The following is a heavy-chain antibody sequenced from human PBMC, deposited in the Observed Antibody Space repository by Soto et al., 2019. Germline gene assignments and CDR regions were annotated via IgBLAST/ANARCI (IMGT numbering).Heavy chain of an antibody. CDR3: AKDRSGSWTFDY. CDR1: GFTFSSSG. V-gene: IGHV3-30*18. J-gene: IGHJ4*02. CDR2: ISYDGSFK. Sequence: QVQLVESGGGVVQPGRSLRLSCAVSGFTFSSSGMHWVRQAPGKGLEWVAFISYDGSFKYYADSVKGRFTVSRDHSKSPLYLHVDSLRAEDTALYYCAKDRSGSWTFDYWGQGTLVTVSS. D-gene: IGHD6-13*01.